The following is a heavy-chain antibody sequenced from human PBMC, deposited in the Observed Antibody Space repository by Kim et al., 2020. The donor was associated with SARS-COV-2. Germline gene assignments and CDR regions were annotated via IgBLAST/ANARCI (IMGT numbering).Heavy chain of an antibody. V-gene: IGHV4-59*13. D-gene: IGHD1-1*01. CDR3: ARDNSYADYFDY. CDR1: GGSISSYY. CDR2: IYYSGST. Sequence: SETLSLTCTVSGGSISSYYWSWIRQPPGKGLEWIGYIYYSGSTNYNPSLKSRVTISVDTTKNQFSLKLSSVTAADTAVYYCARDNSYADYFDYWGQGTLVTVSS. J-gene: IGHJ4*01.